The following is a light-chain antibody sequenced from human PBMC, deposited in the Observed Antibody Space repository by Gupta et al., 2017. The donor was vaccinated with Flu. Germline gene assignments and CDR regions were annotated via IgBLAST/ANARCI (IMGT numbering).Light chain of an antibody. CDR2: QDK. V-gene: IGLV3-1*01. CDR1: KLGNNY. J-gene: IGLJ1*01. Sequence: SSELPPPPSVSVSPGQTASISCSGDKLGNNYVCWYQQRPGQSPVLVMYQDKKRPSGIPERFSGSNSGNTATLTISGTQAMDEADYYCQAWDSSTYVLGTGTKVTVL. CDR3: QAWDSSTYV.